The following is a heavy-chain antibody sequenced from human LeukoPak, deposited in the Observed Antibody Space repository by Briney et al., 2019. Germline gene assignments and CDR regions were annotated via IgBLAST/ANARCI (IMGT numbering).Heavy chain of an antibody. V-gene: IGHV4-34*01. D-gene: IGHD6-13*01. CDR1: GGSFSGYY. Sequence: SETLSLTCAVYGGSFSGYYWSWIRQPPGKGLEWIGEINHSGSTNYNPSLKSRVTISVDTSKNQFPLKLSSVTAADTAVYYCASARSAQQLEYWGQGTLVTVSS. CDR2: INHSGST. J-gene: IGHJ4*02. CDR3: ASARSAQQLEY.